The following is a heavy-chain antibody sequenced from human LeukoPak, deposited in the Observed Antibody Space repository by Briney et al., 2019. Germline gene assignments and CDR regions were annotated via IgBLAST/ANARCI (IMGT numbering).Heavy chain of an antibody. D-gene: IGHD3-10*01. CDR3: ASRPADTTWYGVFDY. CDR1: GGSLNSHY. CDR2: IFNTGNT. V-gene: IGHV4-59*11. J-gene: IGHJ4*02. Sequence: PSETLSLTCSVSGGSLNSHYWSWIRQPPGKRLEWIGYIFNTGNTNYNPSLARRVTMSVDTSRAQFFLRLSPVTAADTAIYYCASRPADTTWYGVFDYWSQGTLVTVSS.